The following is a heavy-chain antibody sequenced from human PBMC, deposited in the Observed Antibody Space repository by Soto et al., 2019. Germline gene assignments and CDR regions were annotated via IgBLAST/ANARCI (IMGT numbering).Heavy chain of an antibody. J-gene: IGHJ3*02. CDR3: ARDANWGSSSAFDI. CDR2: IYYSGST. Sequence: SETLSLTCTVSGGSISSYYWSWIRQPPGKGLEWIGYIYYSGSTNYNPSLKSRVTISVDTSKNQFSLKLSSVTAADTAVYYCARDANWGSSSAFDIWGQGTMVTVSS. V-gene: IGHV4-59*01. D-gene: IGHD7-27*01. CDR1: GGSISSYY.